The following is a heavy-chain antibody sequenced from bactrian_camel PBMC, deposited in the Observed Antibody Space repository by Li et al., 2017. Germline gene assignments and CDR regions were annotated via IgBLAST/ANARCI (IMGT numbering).Heavy chain of an antibody. Sequence: VQLVESGGGSVQAGGSLRLSCAASGYTYSSYCMGWFRQAPGEERETVASIRTGYPLTSDYHASVEGRFTISQDNAKNTVYLQVTNLKPDDMGVYYCASGRLLGGSWPPQVAYNLWGQGTQVTVS. V-gene: IGHV3S1*01. CDR3: ASGRLLGGSWPPQVAYNL. J-gene: IGHJ4*01. D-gene: IGHD7*01. CDR2: IRTGYPLTS. CDR1: GYTYSSYC.